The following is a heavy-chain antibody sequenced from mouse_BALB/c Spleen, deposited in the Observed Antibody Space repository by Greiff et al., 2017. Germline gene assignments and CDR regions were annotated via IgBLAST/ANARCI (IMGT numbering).Heavy chain of an antibody. J-gene: IGHJ1*01. V-gene: IGHV3-8*02. D-gene: IGHD1-1*01. CDR1: GDSITSGY. Sequence: EVQLQESGPSLVKPSQTLSLTCSVTGDSITSGYWNWIRKFPGNKLEYMGYISYSGSTYYNPSLKSRISITRDTSKNQYYLQLNSVTTEDTATYYCARRYYGSSYWYFDVWGAGTTVTVSS. CDR3: ARRYYGSSYWYFDV. CDR2: ISYSGST.